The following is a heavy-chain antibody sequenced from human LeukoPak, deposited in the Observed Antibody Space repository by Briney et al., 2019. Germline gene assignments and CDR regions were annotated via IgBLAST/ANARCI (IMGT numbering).Heavy chain of an antibody. D-gene: IGHD2-2*01. J-gene: IGHJ5*02. V-gene: IGHV5-51*01. CDR2: IYPGDSDT. CDR1: GYSFTSYW. Sequence: GEALQISCKGSGYSFTSYWIGWGRRMPGKGMEGMGIIYPGDSDTRYSPSFQGQVTISADKSISTAYLQWSSLKASDTAMYYCARRPYCSSTSCYQSNWFDPWGQGTLVTVSS. CDR3: ARRPYCSSTSCYQSNWFDP.